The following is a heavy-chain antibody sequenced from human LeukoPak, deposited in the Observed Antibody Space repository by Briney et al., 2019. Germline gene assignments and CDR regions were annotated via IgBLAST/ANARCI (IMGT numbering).Heavy chain of an antibody. CDR2: IYYSGIT. CDR1: GGSINSYY. J-gene: IGHJ4*02. D-gene: IGHD4-17*01. Sequence: SETLSLTCTVSGGSINSYYWSWIRQPPGKGLEWIGYIYYSGITNYNPSLKSRVTISVDTSKNQFSLKLSSVTAADTAVYYCAREILTVTGYYFDYWGQGTLVTVSS. CDR3: AREILTVTGYYFDY. V-gene: IGHV4-59*12.